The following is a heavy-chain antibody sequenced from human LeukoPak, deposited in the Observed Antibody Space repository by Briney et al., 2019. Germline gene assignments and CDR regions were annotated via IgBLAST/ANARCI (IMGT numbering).Heavy chain of an antibody. CDR3: AREAARMGYCSSTSCRNWFDP. CDR2: IIPILGIA. Sequence: SVKVSCKASGGTFSSYAISWVRQAPGQGLEWMGRIIPILGIANYAQKFQGRVTMTRDTSISTAYMELSRLRSDDTAVYYCAREAARMGYCSSTSCRNWFDPWGQGTLVTVSS. V-gene: IGHV1-69*04. J-gene: IGHJ5*02. D-gene: IGHD2-2*01. CDR1: GGTFSSYA.